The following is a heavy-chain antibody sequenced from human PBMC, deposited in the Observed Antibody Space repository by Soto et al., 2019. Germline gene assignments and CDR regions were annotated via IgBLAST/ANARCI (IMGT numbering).Heavy chain of an antibody. CDR1: GLNFASYA. CDR2: ITGNGAVT. D-gene: IGHD4-17*01. V-gene: IGHV3-23*01. J-gene: IGHJ3*01. Sequence: EVQFLESGGGVVRPGGSLRLSCVASGLNFASYAMTWVRQSSGKGLEWVACITGNGAVTSYTDSVRGRFTISRYNFKNTLYPKVDSLRADDTAGYYWGKDHNGDYFGAVDFWGQGTTVSVAS. CDR3: GKDHNGDYFGAVDF.